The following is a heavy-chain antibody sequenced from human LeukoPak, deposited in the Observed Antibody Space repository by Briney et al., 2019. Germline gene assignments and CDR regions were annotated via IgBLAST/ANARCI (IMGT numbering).Heavy chain of an antibody. D-gene: IGHD4-11*01. CDR3: ARRVYSNYEELDY. J-gene: IGHJ4*02. Sequence: GASVKVSCKASAYTFTSYAISWVRQAPGQGLEWMGGIIPIFGTANYAQKFQGRVTITADESTSTAYMELSSLRSEDTAVYYCARRVYSNYEELDYWGQGTLVTVSS. CDR2: IIPIFGTA. V-gene: IGHV1-69*13. CDR1: AYTFTSYA.